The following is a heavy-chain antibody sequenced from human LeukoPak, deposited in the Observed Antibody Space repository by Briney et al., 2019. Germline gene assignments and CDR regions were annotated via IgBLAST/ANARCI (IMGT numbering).Heavy chain of an antibody. CDR2: ISYDGSNK. CDR3: ARGITMVRGAPGPDAFDI. J-gene: IGHJ3*02. Sequence: GGSLRLSCAASGFTFSSYAMHWVRQAPGKGLEWGAVISYDGSNKYYADSVKGRFTISRDNSKNTLYLQMNSLRAEDTAVYYCARGITMVRGAPGPDAFDIWGQGTMVTVSS. D-gene: IGHD3-10*01. V-gene: IGHV3-30*04. CDR1: GFTFSSYA.